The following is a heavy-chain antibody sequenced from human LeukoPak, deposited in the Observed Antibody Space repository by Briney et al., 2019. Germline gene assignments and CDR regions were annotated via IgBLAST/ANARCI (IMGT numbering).Heavy chain of an antibody. CDR2: ISHSGST. D-gene: IGHD2-2*01. V-gene: IGHV4-34*01. CDR3: ARKYCSTTSCSYGFDV. Sequence: KSSETLSLTCAVYGESFSGYYWSWIRQPPGKALEWIGEISHSGSTNYNPSLGSRVTISVDASKNQFSLKLNSVTAADTAVYFCARKYCSTTSCSYGFDVWGQGTMVTVSS. J-gene: IGHJ3*01. CDR1: GESFSGYY.